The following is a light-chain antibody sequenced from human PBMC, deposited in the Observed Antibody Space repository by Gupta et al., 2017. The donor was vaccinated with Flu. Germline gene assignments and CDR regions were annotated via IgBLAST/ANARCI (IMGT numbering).Light chain of an antibody. CDR2: QDS. CDR3: QAWDSAYV. CDR1: KLGDKS. J-gene: IGLJ1*01. V-gene: IGLV3-1*01. Sequence: SYELTQPPSVSVSPGQTASVTCSGDKLGDKSASWYQHKPGQSPVLVIYQDSQRPSGIPERFSGSKSGNTATLTISGTQAMDEDDYYCQAWDSAYVFGTGTKVTVL.